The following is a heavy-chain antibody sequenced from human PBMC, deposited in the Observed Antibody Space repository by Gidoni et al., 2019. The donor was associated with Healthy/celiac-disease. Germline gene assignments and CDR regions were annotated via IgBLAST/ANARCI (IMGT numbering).Heavy chain of an antibody. CDR3: AKDILMYYFDY. J-gene: IGHJ4*02. Sequence: QAPGKGLEWVSAISGSGGSTYYADSVKGRFTISRDNSKNTLYLQMNSLRAEDTAVYYCAKDILMYYFDYWGQGTLVTVSS. D-gene: IGHD3-16*01. V-gene: IGHV3-23*01. CDR2: ISGSGGST.